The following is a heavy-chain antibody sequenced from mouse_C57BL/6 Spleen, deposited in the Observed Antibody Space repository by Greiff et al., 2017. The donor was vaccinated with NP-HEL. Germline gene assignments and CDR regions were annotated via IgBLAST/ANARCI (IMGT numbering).Heavy chain of an antibody. CDR2: INPSTGGT. Sequence: VHVKQSGPELVKPGASVKISCKASGYSFTGYYMNWVKQSPEKSLEWIGEINPSTGGTTYNQKFKAKATLTVDKSSSTAYMQLKSLTSEDSAVYYCARRDGYWYFDVWGTGTTVTVSS. J-gene: IGHJ1*03. CDR3: ARRDGYWYFDV. D-gene: IGHD2-3*01. V-gene: IGHV1-42*01. CDR1: GYSFTGYY.